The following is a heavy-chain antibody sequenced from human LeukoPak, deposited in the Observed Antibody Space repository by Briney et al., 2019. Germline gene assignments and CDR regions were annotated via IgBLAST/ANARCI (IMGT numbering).Heavy chain of an antibody. Sequence: GGSLRLSCAASGFTFSSYGMHWVRQAPGKGLEWVAFIRYDGSNKYYADSVKGRFTISRDNSKNTLYLQMNSLRAEDTAVYYCAKDRDITIFGVVSLFDYWGQGTLVTVSS. V-gene: IGHV3-30*02. CDR3: AKDRDITIFGVVSLFDY. CDR1: GFTFSSYG. D-gene: IGHD3-3*01. CDR2: IRYDGSNK. J-gene: IGHJ4*02.